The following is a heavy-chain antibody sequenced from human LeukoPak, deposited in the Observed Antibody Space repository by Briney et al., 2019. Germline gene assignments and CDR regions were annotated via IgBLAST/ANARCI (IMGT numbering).Heavy chain of an antibody. CDR3: AKDRSQQRLFDY. V-gene: IGHV3-23*01. CDR1: GFTFSSYA. J-gene: IGHJ4*02. Sequence: SGGSLRLSCAATGFTFSSYAMSWVRQAPGKGLEWVSAISGSGGSTYYADSVKGRFTISRDNSKNTLYLQMNSLRAEDTAVYYCAKDRSQQRLFDYWGQGTLVTVSS. CDR2: ISGSGGST. D-gene: IGHD6-13*01.